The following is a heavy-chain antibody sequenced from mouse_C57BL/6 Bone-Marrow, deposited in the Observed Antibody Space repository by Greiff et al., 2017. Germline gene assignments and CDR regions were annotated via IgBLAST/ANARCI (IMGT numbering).Heavy chain of an antibody. Sequence: EVQLVESGPGLVKPSQSLSLTCTVTGYSITSDYAWNWIRQFPGNKLEWMGYISYSGSTSYNPSLKSRISITRDTSKNQFFLQLNSVTTEDTATYYCARYEYGNYDYFDYWGQGTTLTVSS. CDR1: GYSITSDYA. J-gene: IGHJ2*01. CDR2: ISYSGST. V-gene: IGHV3-2*02. CDR3: ARYEYGNYDYFDY. D-gene: IGHD2-10*02.